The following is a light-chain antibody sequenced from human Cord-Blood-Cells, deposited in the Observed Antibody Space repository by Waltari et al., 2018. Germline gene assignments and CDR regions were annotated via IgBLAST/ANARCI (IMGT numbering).Light chain of an antibody. Sequence: QSALTQPAPVSGSPGQSITISCPGTSSDVGSYNLFSWYQQHPGKAPKLMIYEGSKRPSGVSNRFSGSKSGNTASLTISGLQAEDEADYYCCSYAGSSTLVFGGGTKLTVL. CDR2: EGS. J-gene: IGLJ2*01. CDR1: SSDVGSYNL. V-gene: IGLV2-23*01. CDR3: CSYAGSSTLV.